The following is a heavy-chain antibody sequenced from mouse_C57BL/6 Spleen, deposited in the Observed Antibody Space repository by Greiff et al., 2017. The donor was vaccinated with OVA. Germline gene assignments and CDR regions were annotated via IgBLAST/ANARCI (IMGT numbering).Heavy chain of an antibody. J-gene: IGHJ4*01. D-gene: IGHD4-1*02. Sequence: EVQLQQSGAELVRPGSSVKMSCKTSGYTFTSYGINWVKQRPGQGLEWIGYIYLGNGYTEYNEKFKGKATLTSDTSSSTAYMQLSSLTSEDSAIYFCARFNCTLSPYAMDYWGQGTSVTVSS. CDR2: IYLGNGYT. CDR3: ARFNCTLSPYAMDY. CDR1: GYTFTSYG. V-gene: IGHV1-58*01.